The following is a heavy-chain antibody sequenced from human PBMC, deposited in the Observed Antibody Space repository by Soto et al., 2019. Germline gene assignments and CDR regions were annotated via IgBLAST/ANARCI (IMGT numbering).Heavy chain of an antibody. CDR1: GFTFSRYG. J-gene: IGHJ5*01. Sequence: EVQLVESGGGLVKPGGSLRLSCAASGFTFSRYGMNWLRQAPGKGLEWVASISSSTSYVYYADSVKGRFSTSRDNAKNILYLGMDALRTEGAAVYYCARDPSEGRVGNWFESWGQGTLVTVSS. V-gene: IGHV3-21*06. D-gene: IGHD2-2*01. CDR2: ISSSTSYV. CDR3: ARDPSEGRVGNWFES.